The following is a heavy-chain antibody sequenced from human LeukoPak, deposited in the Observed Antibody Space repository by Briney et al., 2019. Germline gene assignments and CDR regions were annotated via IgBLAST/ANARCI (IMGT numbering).Heavy chain of an antibody. CDR3: TRALYCSGGSCWPFGY. V-gene: IGHV3-49*04. CDR2: IRSKAYGGTT. J-gene: IGHJ4*02. D-gene: IGHD2-15*01. Sequence: GRSLRLSCTASGFTFGDYAMSWVRQAPGKGLEWVGFIRSKAYGGTTEYAASVKGRFTISRDDSKSIAYLQMNSLKTEDTAVYYCTRALYCSGGSCWPFGYWGRGTLVTVSS. CDR1: GFTFGDYA.